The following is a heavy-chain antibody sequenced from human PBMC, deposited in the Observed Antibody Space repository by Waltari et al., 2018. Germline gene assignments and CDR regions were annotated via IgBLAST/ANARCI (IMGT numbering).Heavy chain of an antibody. J-gene: IGHJ4*02. CDR1: GGSIRSYY. Sequence: QVQLQESGPGLVKPSETLSLTCTVPGGSIRSYYWRWIRQPPGKGLEWIGYIYYSGSTNYNPSLKSRVTISVDTSKNQFSLKLSSVTAADTAVYYCARWGDGYIGYWGQGTLVTVSS. CDR2: IYYSGST. D-gene: IGHD5-12*01. V-gene: IGHV4-59*01. CDR3: ARWGDGYIGY.